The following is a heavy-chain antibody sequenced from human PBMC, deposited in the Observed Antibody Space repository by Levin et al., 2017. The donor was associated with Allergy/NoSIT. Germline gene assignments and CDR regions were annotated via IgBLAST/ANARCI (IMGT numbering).Heavy chain of an antibody. J-gene: IGHJ4*02. Sequence: PRASVKVSCKASGGTFSSYTISWVRQAPGQGLEWMGRIIPILAIANYAQNFQGRVTITADKSTSTAYMELSSLRSEDTAVYYCARSQNTVTTIGPIDYWGQGTLVIVSS. CDR1: GGTFSSYT. CDR3: ARSQNTVTTIGPIDY. CDR2: IIPILAIA. D-gene: IGHD4-17*01. V-gene: IGHV1-69*02.